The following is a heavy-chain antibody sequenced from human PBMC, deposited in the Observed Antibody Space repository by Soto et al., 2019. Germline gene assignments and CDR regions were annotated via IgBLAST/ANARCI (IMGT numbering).Heavy chain of an antibody. CDR1: GYSFAGYW. J-gene: IGHJ4*02. V-gene: IGHV5-10-1*01. Sequence: GESLKISCKGSGYSFAGYWITWVRQKPGKGLEWMGRIDPSDSQTYYSPSFRGHVTISVTKSITTVFLQWSSLKASDTAIYYCARRVDNAKAFDYWGQGTLVTVSS. CDR2: IDPSDSQT. CDR3: ARRVDNAKAFDY. D-gene: IGHD5-12*01.